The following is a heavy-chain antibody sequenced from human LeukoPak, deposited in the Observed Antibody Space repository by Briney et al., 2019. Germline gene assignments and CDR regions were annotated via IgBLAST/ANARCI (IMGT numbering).Heavy chain of an antibody. V-gene: IGHV5-51*01. J-gene: IGHJ4*02. CDR1: GYSFTSYW. CDR3: ARQGLPYDILTGYQVYYFDY. D-gene: IGHD3-9*01. Sequence: GESLKISCKGSGYSFTSYWIGWVRQMPGKGLEWMGIIYPGDSDTRYSPSFQGQVTISADKSISTAYLQWSSLKASDTAMYYCARQGLPYDILTGYQVYYFDYWGQGTLVTVSS. CDR2: IYPGDSDT.